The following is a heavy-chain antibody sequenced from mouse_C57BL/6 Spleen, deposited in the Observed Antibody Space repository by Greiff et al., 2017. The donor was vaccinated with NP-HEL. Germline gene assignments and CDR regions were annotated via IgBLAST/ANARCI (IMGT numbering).Heavy chain of an antibody. V-gene: IGHV1-69*01. CDR3: ALTTEGFDY. Sequence: VQLQQPGAELVMPGASVKLSCKASGYTFTSYWMHWVKQRPGQGLEWIGEIDPSDSYTNYNQKFKGKSTLTVDKSSSTAYMQLSSLTSEDSAVYYCALTTEGFDYWGQGTTLTVSS. CDR2: IDPSDSYT. J-gene: IGHJ2*01. CDR1: GYTFTSYW. D-gene: IGHD1-1*01.